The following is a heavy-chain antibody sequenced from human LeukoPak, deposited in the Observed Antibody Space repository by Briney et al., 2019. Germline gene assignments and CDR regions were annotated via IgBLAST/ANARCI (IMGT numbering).Heavy chain of an antibody. CDR1: GFTFSSYG. D-gene: IGHD6-19*01. CDR2: ISYDGSNK. Sequence: GRSLRLSCAASGFTFSSYGMHWVRQAPGKGLEWVAVISYDGSNKYYADSVKGRFTISRDNSKNTLYLQMNSLRAEDTAVYYCAKGWQWLVRVRLGYWGQGTLVTVSS. V-gene: IGHV3-30*18. J-gene: IGHJ4*02. CDR3: AKGWQWLVRVRLGY.